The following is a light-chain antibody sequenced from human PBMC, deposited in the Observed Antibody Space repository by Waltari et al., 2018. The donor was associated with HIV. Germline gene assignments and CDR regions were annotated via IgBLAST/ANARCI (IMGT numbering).Light chain of an antibody. CDR3: ATWDDALSGPV. CDR1: RSNIGSNT. CDR2: SNK. Sequence: QSVLTQPPSASGTPGRRVIISCSGTRSNIGSNTVNWYQQFSGAAPTLLIYSNKQRPSAVPDRFSGSKSGSAASLAISGLKSEDEADYHCATWDDALSGPVFGAGTKLTV. J-gene: IGLJ3*02. V-gene: IGLV1-44*01.